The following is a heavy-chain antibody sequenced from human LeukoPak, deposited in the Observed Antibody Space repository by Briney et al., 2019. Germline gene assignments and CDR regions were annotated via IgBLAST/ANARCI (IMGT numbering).Heavy chain of an antibody. V-gene: IGHV4-30-4*01. CDR2: IYYSGST. D-gene: IGHD2/OR15-2a*01. CDR1: GGSISSDDYY. Sequence: SETLSLTCTVSGGSISSDDYYWNWIRQPPGKGLEWIGYIYYSGSTHYNPSLKSRGSISVDTSKNQFSLNLDSVTATDTAVYYCARGRLTFGTPLYFGHWGQGILVTVSS. J-gene: IGHJ4*02. CDR3: ARGRLTFGTPLYFGH.